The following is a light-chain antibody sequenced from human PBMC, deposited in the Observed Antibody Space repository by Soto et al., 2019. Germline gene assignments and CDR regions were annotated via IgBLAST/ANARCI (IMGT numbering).Light chain of an antibody. J-gene: IGKJ3*01. CDR2: WAS. CDR1: QTISYTSINKTY. V-gene: IGKV4-1*01. Sequence: DIVMTQSPDSLAVSLGERATISCKSSQTISYTSINKTYLAWYQQRPGQPPKLLIYWASIRGSGVPDRLSGSGFGTDFTLTISSLQTEDVAVYYCQKYNSALFTFGPGTKVDIK. CDR3: QKYNSALFT.